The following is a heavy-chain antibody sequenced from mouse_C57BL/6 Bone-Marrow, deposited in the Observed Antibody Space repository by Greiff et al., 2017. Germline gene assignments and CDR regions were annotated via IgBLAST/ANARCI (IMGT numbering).Heavy chain of an antibody. D-gene: IGHD4-1*01. V-gene: IGHV1-59*01. J-gene: IGHJ2*01. Sequence: QVQLQQPGAELVRPGTSVKLSCKASGYTFTSYWMHWVKQRPGQGLEWIGVIDPSDSYTNYNQKFKGKATLTVDTSSSTAYMQLSSLTSEDSAVYYCARGAGTHYRGQGTTLTVSS. CDR2: IDPSDSYT. CDR1: GYTFTSYW. CDR3: ARGAGTHY.